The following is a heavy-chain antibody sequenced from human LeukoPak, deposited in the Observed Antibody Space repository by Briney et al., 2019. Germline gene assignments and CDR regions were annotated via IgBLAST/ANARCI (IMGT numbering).Heavy chain of an antibody. D-gene: IGHD1-26*01. J-gene: IGHJ4*02. CDR3: ARDQGGSHILYYFDY. CDR1: GGTFSSYA. V-gene: IGHV1-69*05. Sequence: ASVKVSCKASGGTFSSYAISWVRQAPGQGLEWMGGIIPIFGTANYAQKFQGRVTITTDESTSTAYMELSSLRSEDTAVYYCARDQGGSHILYYFDYWGQGTLVTVSS. CDR2: IIPIFGTA.